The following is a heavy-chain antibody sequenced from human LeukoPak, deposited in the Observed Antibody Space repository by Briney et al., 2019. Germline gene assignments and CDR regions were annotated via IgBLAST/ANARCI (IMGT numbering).Heavy chain of an antibody. Sequence: SETLSLTCSVSGYSLSSDSFWSWIRQPPGKGLEWIGYIYCSGSTNYNPSLKSRVTISVDTSKNQFSLKLSSVTAADTAVYYCARDGVDSPYYYGSGSYRYMDVWGKGTTVTVSS. V-gene: IGHV4-61*01. J-gene: IGHJ6*03. CDR3: ARDGVDSPYYYGSGSYRYMDV. CDR1: GYSLSSDSF. CDR2: IYCSGST. D-gene: IGHD3-10*01.